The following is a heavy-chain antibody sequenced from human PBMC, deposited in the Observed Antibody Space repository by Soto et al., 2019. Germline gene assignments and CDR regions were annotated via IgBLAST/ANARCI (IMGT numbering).Heavy chain of an antibody. CDR3: ARDRNRGTGTTRNYYGMDV. D-gene: IGHD1-1*01. CDR2: IIPIFGTA. Sequence: QVQLVQSGAEVKKPGSSVKVSCKASGGTFSSYAISWVRQAPGQGLEWMGGIIPIFGTANYAQKFQGRVTITADESTSTAYMELSSLRSEDTAVYYCARDRNRGTGTTRNYYGMDVWGQGTTVTVSS. J-gene: IGHJ6*02. V-gene: IGHV1-69*01. CDR1: GGTFSSYA.